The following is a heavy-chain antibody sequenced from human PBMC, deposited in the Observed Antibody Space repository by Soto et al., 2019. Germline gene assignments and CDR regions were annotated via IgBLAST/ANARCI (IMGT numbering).Heavy chain of an antibody. J-gene: IGHJ4*02. V-gene: IGHV3-30*18. CDR2: ISYDGSNK. CDR1: GFTFSSYG. D-gene: IGHD3-16*01. Sequence: GGSLRLSCAASGFTFSSYGMHWVRQAPGKGLEWVAVISYDGSNKYYADSVKGRFTISRDNSKNTLYLQMNSLRAEDTAVYYCAKVLRLSYVWGSYNYWGQGTLVTVSS. CDR3: AKVLRLSYVWGSYNY.